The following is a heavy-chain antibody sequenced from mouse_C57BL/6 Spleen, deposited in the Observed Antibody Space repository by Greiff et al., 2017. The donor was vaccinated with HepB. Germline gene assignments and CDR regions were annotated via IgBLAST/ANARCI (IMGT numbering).Heavy chain of an antibody. Sequence: QVQLQQSGPELVKPGASVKISCKASGYAFSSSWMNWVKQRPGKGLEWIGRIYPGDGDTNYNGKFKGKATLTADKSSSTAYMQHSSLTSEDSAVSFFARRRYYYGSSYEGNYFDYWGQGTTLTVSS. CDR1: GYAFSSSW. CDR3: ARRRYYYGSSYEGNYFDY. D-gene: IGHD1-1*01. J-gene: IGHJ2*01. CDR2: IYPGDGDT. V-gene: IGHV1-82*01.